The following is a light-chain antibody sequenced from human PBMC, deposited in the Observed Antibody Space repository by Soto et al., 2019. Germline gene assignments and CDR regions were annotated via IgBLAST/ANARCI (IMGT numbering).Light chain of an antibody. J-gene: IGKJ4*01. Sequence: DIQMTQSPSFVSASVGDRVTITCRASQDISKWLAWYQQKPGRAPKILIFAASTLQRGVPSRFSGSGSGTDFTLTISSLQPEDSATYYCQQADSIPLTFGGGTKVGIK. CDR2: AAS. CDR3: QQADSIPLT. CDR1: QDISKW. V-gene: IGKV1-12*01.